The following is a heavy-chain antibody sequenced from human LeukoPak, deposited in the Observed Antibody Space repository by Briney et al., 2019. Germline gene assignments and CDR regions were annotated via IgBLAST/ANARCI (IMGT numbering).Heavy chain of an antibody. J-gene: IGHJ4*02. CDR1: GFTFSDYY. CDR2: ISSSGSTI. Sequence: KPGGSLRLSCAASGFTFSDYYMSWIRQAPGKGLEWVSYISSSGSTIYYADSVKGRFTISRDNAKNSLYLQMNSLRAEDTAVYSCARVQARAAHSDSWGQGTLVTVSS. CDR3: ARVQARAAHSDS. V-gene: IGHV3-11*01. D-gene: IGHD6-6*01.